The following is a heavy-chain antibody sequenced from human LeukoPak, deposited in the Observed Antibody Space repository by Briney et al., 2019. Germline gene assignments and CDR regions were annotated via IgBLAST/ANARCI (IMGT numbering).Heavy chain of an antibody. J-gene: IGHJ4*02. CDR1: GYTFTSYD. V-gene: IGHV1-8*03. Sequence: ASVKVSCKASGYTFTSYDINWVRQATGQGLEWMGWMNPNSGSTGYAQKFQGRVTITRNTSISTAYMELSGLRSEDTAVYYCARDREWLRFRGFDYWGQGTLVTVSS. D-gene: IGHD5-12*01. CDR2: MNPNSGST. CDR3: ARDREWLRFRGFDY.